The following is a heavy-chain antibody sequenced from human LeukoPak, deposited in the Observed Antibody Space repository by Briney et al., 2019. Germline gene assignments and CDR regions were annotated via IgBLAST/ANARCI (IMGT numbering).Heavy chain of an antibody. D-gene: IGHD3-16*02. V-gene: IGHV4-4*07. CDR2: ISTSGTT. CDR1: GGSISRYY. J-gene: IGHJ4*02. Sequence: RSSETLYLNCTGPGGSISRYYWNWIRQPAGKGLQSIGRISTSGTTNYSLSLKSRVTMSLDTSKKLFSLKLSSVTATDTAVYYCAASYTSFPYYFDFWGQGTLVTVSS. CDR3: AASYTSFPYYFDF.